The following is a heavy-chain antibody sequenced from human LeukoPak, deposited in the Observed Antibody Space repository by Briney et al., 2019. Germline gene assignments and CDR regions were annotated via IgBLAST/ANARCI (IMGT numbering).Heavy chain of an antibody. CDR1: GYSISSGYY. Sequence: SETLSLTCTVSGYSISSGYYWGWIRQPPGKGLEWIGSIYHSGSTYYNPSLKSRVTISADTSKNPFSLKLSSVSAADTAVYYCASELATYYYDSSGYYNYWGQGTLVTVSS. CDR2: IYHSGST. D-gene: IGHD3-22*01. CDR3: ASELATYYYDSSGYYNY. V-gene: IGHV4-38-2*02. J-gene: IGHJ4*02.